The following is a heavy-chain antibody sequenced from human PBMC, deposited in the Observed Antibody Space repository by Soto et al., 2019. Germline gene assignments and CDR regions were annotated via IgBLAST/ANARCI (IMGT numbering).Heavy chain of an antibody. Sequence: SVTLSLTCTVSGGSISSYYWSWIRQPPGKGLEWIGYIYYSGSTNYNPSLKSRVTISVDTSKNQFSLKLSSVTAADTAVYYCARVVGYSGYDQYYFDYWGQGTLVTVSS. CDR3: ARVVGYSGYDQYYFDY. CDR1: GGSISSYY. CDR2: IYYSGST. J-gene: IGHJ4*02. D-gene: IGHD5-12*01. V-gene: IGHV4-59*01.